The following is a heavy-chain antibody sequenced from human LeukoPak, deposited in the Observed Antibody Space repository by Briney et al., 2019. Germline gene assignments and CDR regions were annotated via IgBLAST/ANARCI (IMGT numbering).Heavy chain of an antibody. D-gene: IGHD5-18*01. J-gene: IGHJ5*02. CDR3: ARDRVGGYTYGGNWFDP. Sequence: ASVKVSCKASGGTFSSYAISRVRQAPGQGPEWMGWISAYNGNTNYAQKFQGRVTMTTDTSTSTAYMELRSLRSDDTAVYYCARDRVGGYTYGGNWFDPWGQGTLVTVSS. V-gene: IGHV1-18*01. CDR1: GGTFSSYA. CDR2: ISAYNGNT.